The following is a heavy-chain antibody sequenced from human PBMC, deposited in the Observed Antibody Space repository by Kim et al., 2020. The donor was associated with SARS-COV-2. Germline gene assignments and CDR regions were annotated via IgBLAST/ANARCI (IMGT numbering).Heavy chain of an antibody. D-gene: IGHD3-10*01. V-gene: IGHV4-4*02. CDR2: IYHSGST. Sequence: SETLSLTCAVSGGSISSSNWWSWVRQPPGKGLEWIGEIYHSGSTNYNPSLKSRVTISVDKSKNQFSLKLSSVTAADTAVYYCARVPYGSGSYYNGPSSYYYYYGMDVWGQGTTVTVSS. CDR1: GGSISSSNW. CDR3: ARVPYGSGSYYNGPSSYYYYYGMDV. J-gene: IGHJ6*02.